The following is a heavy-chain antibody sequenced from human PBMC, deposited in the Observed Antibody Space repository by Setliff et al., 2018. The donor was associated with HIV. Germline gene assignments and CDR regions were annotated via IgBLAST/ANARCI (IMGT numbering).Heavy chain of an antibody. J-gene: IGHJ4*02. Sequence: PSETLSLTCTVSGGSISSYYWSWIRQPPGKGLEWIGYIYTSGSVNYNPSLNSRVTISIDTSRNQFSLTVSSVTAADTAVYYCAREIPYSYGGRGHPLWGQGT. CDR1: GGSISSYY. CDR2: IYTSGSV. CDR3: AREIPYSYGGRGHPL. D-gene: IGHD3-22*01. V-gene: IGHV4-4*09.